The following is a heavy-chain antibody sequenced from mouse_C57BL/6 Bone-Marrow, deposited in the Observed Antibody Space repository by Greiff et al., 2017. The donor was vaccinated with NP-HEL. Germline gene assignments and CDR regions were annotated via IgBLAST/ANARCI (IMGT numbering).Heavy chain of an antibody. CDR2: INPYNGGT. CDR3: APITTVVATRGFAY. D-gene: IGHD1-1*01. J-gene: IGHJ3*01. V-gene: IGHV1-19*01. Sequence: EVQLQQSGPVLVKPGASVKMSCKASGYTFTDYYMNWVKQSHGKSLEWIGVINPYNGGTSYNQKFKGKATLTVDKSSSTAYMELNSLTSEDSAVYYCAPITTVVATRGFAYWGQGTLVTVSA. CDR1: GYTFTDYY.